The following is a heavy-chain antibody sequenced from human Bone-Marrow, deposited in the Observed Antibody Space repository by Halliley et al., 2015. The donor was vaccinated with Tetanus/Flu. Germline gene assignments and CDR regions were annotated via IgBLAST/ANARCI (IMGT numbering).Heavy chain of an antibody. V-gene: IGHV4-59*01. CDR2: TYYSGST. CDR1: GGSITSDY. J-gene: IGHJ4*02. CDR3: ARAGSSGWLDS. D-gene: IGHD6-19*01. Sequence: TLSLTCTVSGGSITSDYWSWIRKPPGKGLEWIGYTYYSGSTDYNSSLKSRVTISIDRSKNQFSLKVRSVTAADTAVYYCARAGSSGWLDSWGQGTLVTVSS.